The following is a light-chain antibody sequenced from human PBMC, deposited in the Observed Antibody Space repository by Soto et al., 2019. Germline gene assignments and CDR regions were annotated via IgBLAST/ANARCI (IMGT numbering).Light chain of an antibody. CDR2: AAS. V-gene: IGKV1-13*02. CDR3: QQYNSYSWT. J-gene: IGKJ1*01. CDR1: QGIRRA. Sequence: AIQLTQSPSSLSASVGDRVTLSCRASQGIRRALGWYQQTQGKVPKLVSYAASTLQSGVPSRVRGSGSGTDFTLTISSLKPDDFETYYCQQYNSYSWTFGQGTKVDIK.